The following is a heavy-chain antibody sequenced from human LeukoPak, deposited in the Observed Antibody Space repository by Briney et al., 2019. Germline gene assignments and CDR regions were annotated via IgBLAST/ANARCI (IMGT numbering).Heavy chain of an antibody. D-gene: IGHD3-22*01. CDR2: INHSGSA. Sequence: SETLSLTCAVYGESFSDHYWTWIRQPPGKGLEWIGEINHSGSANYNPSLKSRVTISVDTSKNQFSLKLSSVTAADTAVYYCARDLDYYDSSGYEYNWFDPWGQGTLVTVSS. V-gene: IGHV4-34*01. CDR3: ARDLDYYDSSGYEYNWFDP. J-gene: IGHJ5*02. CDR1: GESFSDHY.